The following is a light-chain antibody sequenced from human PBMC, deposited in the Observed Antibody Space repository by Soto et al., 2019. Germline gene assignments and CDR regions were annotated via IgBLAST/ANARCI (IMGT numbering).Light chain of an antibody. V-gene: IGKV1-5*03. CDR2: KAS. Sequence: DLQMTQSPSTLSAPVGDRVTITCRASQSISSWLAWYQQKPGKAPKLLIYKASSLESGVPSRFSGSGSGTEFNLTISSLQPDDFATYYCQQYNNYSWTFGQGTKVEIK. J-gene: IGKJ1*01. CDR3: QQYNNYSWT. CDR1: QSISSW.